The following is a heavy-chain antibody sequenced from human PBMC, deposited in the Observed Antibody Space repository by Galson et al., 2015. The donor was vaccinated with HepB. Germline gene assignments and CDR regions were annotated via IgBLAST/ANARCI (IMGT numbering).Heavy chain of an antibody. V-gene: IGHV3-21*04. Sequence: SLRLSCAVSAFAFRPYTVNWVRQAPGRRPEWVSSISSVSSDIYYADSVMGRLTISRDNARNSLYLQMDSLRAEDTAVYYCARGADYYDNSGYPHSYYYFDFWGQGTLVTVSS. CDR3: ARGADYYDNSGYPHSYYYFDF. CDR2: ISSVSSDI. D-gene: IGHD3-22*01. J-gene: IGHJ4*02. CDR1: AFAFRPYT.